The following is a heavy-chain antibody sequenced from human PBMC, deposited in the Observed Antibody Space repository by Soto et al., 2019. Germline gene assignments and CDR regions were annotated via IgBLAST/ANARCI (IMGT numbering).Heavy chain of an antibody. V-gene: IGHV4-31*03. J-gene: IGHJ4*02. CDR1: GVSIRSGGYY. CDR3: ARVYHGGYSDY. Sequence: SETLSLTCTVSGVSIRSGGYYWIWLRHDPGKGLEWIGYIYYSESTYYNPSLKSRVTISVDTSKNQFSLKLSSVTAAATAVYYCARVYHGGYSDYWGQGTLVTVSS. D-gene: IGHD5-12*01. CDR2: IYYSEST.